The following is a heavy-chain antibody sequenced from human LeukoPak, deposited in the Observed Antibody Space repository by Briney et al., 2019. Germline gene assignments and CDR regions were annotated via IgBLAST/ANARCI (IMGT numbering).Heavy chain of an antibody. V-gene: IGHV4-4*07. CDR2: IYTSGST. D-gene: IGHD6-13*01. Sequence: SETLSLTCTVSGGSISSYYWSWIRQPAGKGLEWIGRIYTSGSTNYNPSLKSRVTMSVDTSKNQFSLKLSSVTAADTAVYYCARGGGSSSWYVGYYYYYVDVWGKGTTVTISS. J-gene: IGHJ6*03. CDR1: GGSISSYY. CDR3: ARGGGSSSWYVGYYYYYVDV.